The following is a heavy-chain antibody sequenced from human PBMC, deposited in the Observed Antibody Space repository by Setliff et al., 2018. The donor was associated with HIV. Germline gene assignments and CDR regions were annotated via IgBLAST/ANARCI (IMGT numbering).Heavy chain of an antibody. CDR1: GFTFRDYE. Sequence: PGGSLRLSCVASGFTFRDYEMNWVRQAPGKGLEWVSYISGSGRTVYYADSVKGRFTISRGNAKKALYLQMNSLRAEDTAVYYCVRGLAAAGGYAMDVWGQGTTVTVSS. V-gene: IGHV3-48*03. CDR2: ISGSGRTV. D-gene: IGHD6-13*01. CDR3: VRGLAAAGGYAMDV. J-gene: IGHJ6*02.